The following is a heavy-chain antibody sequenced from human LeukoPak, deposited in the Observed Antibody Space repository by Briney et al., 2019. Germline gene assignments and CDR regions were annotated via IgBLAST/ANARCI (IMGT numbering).Heavy chain of an antibody. V-gene: IGHV3-30*04. D-gene: IGHD4-17*01. CDR3: ARMLDYGDYVAY. CDR1: GFTFSSYA. CDR2: ISYDGSNK. Sequence: GGSLRLSCAASGFTFSSYAMHWVRQAPGKGLEWVTLISYDGSNKYYADSVKGRFNISRDNSKSRLYLQMNSLRADDTAVYYCARMLDYGDYVAYWGQGTLVTVSS. J-gene: IGHJ4*02.